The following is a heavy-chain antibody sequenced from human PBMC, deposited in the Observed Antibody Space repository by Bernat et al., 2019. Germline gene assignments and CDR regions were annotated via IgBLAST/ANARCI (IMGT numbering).Heavy chain of an antibody. CDR3: ARGALTTVTTRPYQAFDI. V-gene: IGHV1-46*03. CDR1: GYTFTSYY. J-gene: IGHJ3*02. D-gene: IGHD4-17*01. Sequence: QVQLVQSGAEVKKPGASVKVSCKASGYTFTSYYMHWVRQAPGQGLEWMGIINPSGGSTSYAQEFQGRVTMTRDTSTSTVYMELSSLRSEDTAVYYCARGALTTVTTRPYQAFDIWGQGTMVTVSS. CDR2: INPSGGST.